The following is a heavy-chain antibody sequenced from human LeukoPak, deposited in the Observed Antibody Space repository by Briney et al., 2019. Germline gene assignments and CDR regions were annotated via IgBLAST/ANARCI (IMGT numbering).Heavy chain of an antibody. J-gene: IGHJ4*02. Sequence: GGSLRLSCAASGFTFSSYAMHWVRQAPGKGLEWVAVISYDGSNKYYADSVKGRFTISRDNSKNTLYLQMNSLRAEDTAVYYCARGFQYYDFWSGYYPPYYFDYWGQGTLVTVSS. CDR1: GFTFSSYA. V-gene: IGHV3-30*04. CDR3: ARGFQYYDFWSGYYPPYYFDY. CDR2: ISYDGSNK. D-gene: IGHD3-3*01.